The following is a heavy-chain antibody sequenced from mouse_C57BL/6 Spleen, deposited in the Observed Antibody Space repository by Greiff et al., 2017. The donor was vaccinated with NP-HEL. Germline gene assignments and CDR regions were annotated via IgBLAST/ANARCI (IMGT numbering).Heavy chain of an antibody. V-gene: IGHV1-80*01. CDR1: GYAFSSYW. J-gene: IGHJ1*03. CDR3: ARRGDTTAVRYFDV. Sequence: QVQLQQSGAELVKPGASVKISCKASGYAFSSYWMNWVKQRPGKGLEWIGQIYPGDGDTNYNGKFKGKATLTADKSSSTAYMQLSSLTSEDSAVYFCARRGDTTAVRYFDVWGTGTTVTVSS. CDR2: IYPGDGDT. D-gene: IGHD1-1*01.